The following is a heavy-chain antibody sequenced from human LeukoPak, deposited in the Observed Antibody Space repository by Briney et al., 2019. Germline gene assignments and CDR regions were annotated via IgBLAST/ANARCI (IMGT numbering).Heavy chain of an antibody. CDR3: VRGKQNMDV. D-gene: IGHD3-10*01. Sequence: GSLRLSCAASGFTFDDYGLSWVRQAPGKGLEWVSTINWNGGSTGYADSVKGRFTISRDNSKNTLYLQMNSLRTEDTALYYCVRGKQNMDVWGKGTTVTISS. J-gene: IGHJ6*03. CDR1: GFTFDDYG. V-gene: IGHV3-20*04. CDR2: INWNGGST.